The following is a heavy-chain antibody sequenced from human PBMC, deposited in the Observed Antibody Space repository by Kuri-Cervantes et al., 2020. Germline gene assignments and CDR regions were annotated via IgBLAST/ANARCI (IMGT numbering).Heavy chain of an antibody. CDR3: ARGQVGAGGFDY. CDR1: GYTFTGYY. V-gene: IGHV1-2*02. Sequence: ASVKVSCKASGYTFTGYYMHWVRQAPGQGLEWMGWINPNSGGTNYAQKFQGRVTMTRDTSISTDYMELSRLRSDDTAVYYCARGQVGAGGFDYWGQGTLVTVSS. D-gene: IGHD1-26*01. J-gene: IGHJ4*02. CDR2: INPNSGGT.